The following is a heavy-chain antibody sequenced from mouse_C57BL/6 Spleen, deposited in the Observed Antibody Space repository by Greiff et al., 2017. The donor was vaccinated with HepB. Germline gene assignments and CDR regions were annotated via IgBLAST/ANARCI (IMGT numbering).Heavy chain of an antibody. CDR1: GFTFSSYT. D-gene: IGHD2-14*01. Sequence: EVKLVESGGGLVKPGGSLKLSCAASGFTFSSYTMSWVRQTPEKRLEWVATISGGGGNTYYPDSVKGRFTISRDNAKNILYLQMSSLRSEDTALYYCARQGYQYYFDYWGQGTTLTVSS. CDR2: ISGGGGNT. V-gene: IGHV5-9*01. J-gene: IGHJ2*01. CDR3: ARQGYQYYFDY.